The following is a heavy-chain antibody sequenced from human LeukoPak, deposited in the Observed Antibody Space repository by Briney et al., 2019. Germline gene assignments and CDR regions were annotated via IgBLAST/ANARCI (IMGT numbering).Heavy chain of an antibody. D-gene: IGHD6-19*01. Sequence: PGGSLRLSGAASGLTFSKSWLNWVRQAPGKGLEWIAIIKSDGSETIYVDSARGRFTISRDNAKNSLHLQMSSLKVEDTAVYFCASGTGWLIESWGQGTQVIVSS. J-gene: IGHJ4*02. CDR2: IKSDGSET. V-gene: IGHV3-7*01. CDR3: ASGTGWLIES. CDR1: GLTFSKSW.